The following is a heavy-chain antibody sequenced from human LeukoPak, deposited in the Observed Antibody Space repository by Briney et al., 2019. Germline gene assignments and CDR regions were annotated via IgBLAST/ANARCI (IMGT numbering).Heavy chain of an antibody. Sequence: GASVKVSCKASGYTFTNYEISWVRQATGQGLEWMGWVSPNSGDTGYAQRFQGRVTMTRNTFISTAYMELSSLRSEDTAVYYCASLASSGWYGWFDPWGQGTLVTVSS. CDR2: VSPNSGDT. V-gene: IGHV1-8*01. CDR3: ASLASSGWYGWFDP. D-gene: IGHD6-19*01. CDR1: GYTFTNYE. J-gene: IGHJ5*02.